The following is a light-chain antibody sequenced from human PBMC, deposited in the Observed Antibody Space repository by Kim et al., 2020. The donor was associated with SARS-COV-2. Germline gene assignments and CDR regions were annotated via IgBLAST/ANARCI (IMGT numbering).Light chain of an antibody. CDR1: QSVLSSSNNRNY. CDR3: QKHDNTPYS. V-gene: IGKV4-1*01. CDR2: WAS. J-gene: IGKJ2*03. Sequence: DIVMTQSPDSLAVSLGERPTINCKSSQSVLSSSNNRNYFAWYQQKPGQPPKLLIYWASTRESGVPDRFSGSGSGTDFTLTISSLQAEDVAVYYCQKHDNTPYSFGQGTKLEI.